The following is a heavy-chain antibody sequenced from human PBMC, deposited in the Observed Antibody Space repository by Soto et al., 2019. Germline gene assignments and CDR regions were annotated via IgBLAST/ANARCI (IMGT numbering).Heavy chain of an antibody. J-gene: IGHJ5*02. D-gene: IGHD3-3*01. CDR1: GGSFSGYY. CDR2: INHSGST. V-gene: IGHV4-34*01. Sequence: QVQLQQWGAGLLKPSETLSLTCAVYGGSFSGYYWSWIRQPPGKGLEWIGEINHSGSTNYNPSLKIRVTISVDTSKNQFSLKLSSVTAADTAVYYCASKAYYDLWSGSERFDPWGQGTLVTVSS. CDR3: ASKAYYDLWSGSERFDP.